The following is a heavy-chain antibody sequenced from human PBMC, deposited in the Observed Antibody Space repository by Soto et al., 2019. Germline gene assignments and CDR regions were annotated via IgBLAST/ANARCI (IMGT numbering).Heavy chain of an antibody. Sequence: QAQLVQSGTEVKKPGASVKVSCKASGYSFTTYNLHWVRQAPGQGLEWMGIINPSVGSTTYAQNFQDRVTMTRDTSTTTVYMELSSLRSEDTAVYYCARARDMDVWGQGTTVTVSS. CDR3: ARARDMDV. J-gene: IGHJ6*02. CDR1: GYSFTTYN. V-gene: IGHV1-46*01. CDR2: INPSVGST.